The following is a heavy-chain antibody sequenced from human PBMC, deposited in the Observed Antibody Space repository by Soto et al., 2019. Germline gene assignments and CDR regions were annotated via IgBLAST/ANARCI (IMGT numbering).Heavy chain of an antibody. D-gene: IGHD6-19*01. J-gene: IGHJ6*02. CDR1: GYTFTGYY. CDR2: INPNSGGT. V-gene: IGHV1-2*04. Sequence: ASVKVSCKASGYTFTGYYMYWVRQAPGQGLEWMGWINPNSGGTNYAQKFQGWVTMTRDTSISTAYMELSRLRSDDTAVYYCARDSGRIAVAGPPDYYYNGMDVWGQGTTVTVSS. CDR3: ARDSGRIAVAGPPDYYYNGMDV.